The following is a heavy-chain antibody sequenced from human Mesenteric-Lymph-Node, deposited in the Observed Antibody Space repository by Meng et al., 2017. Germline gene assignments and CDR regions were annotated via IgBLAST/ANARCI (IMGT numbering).Heavy chain of an antibody. CDR1: GYTFTGYY. D-gene: IGHD6-25*01. CDR3: ASQSPAEDTD. J-gene: IGHJ4*02. CDR2: IIPIFGTA. Sequence: QGQLVQSGAEVKKPGASVKVSCKASGYTFTGYYMHWVRQAPGQGLEWMGGIIPIFGTANYAQKFQGRVTITADESTSTAYMELSSLRSEDTAVYYCASQSPAEDTDWGQGTLVTVSS. V-gene: IGHV1-69*01.